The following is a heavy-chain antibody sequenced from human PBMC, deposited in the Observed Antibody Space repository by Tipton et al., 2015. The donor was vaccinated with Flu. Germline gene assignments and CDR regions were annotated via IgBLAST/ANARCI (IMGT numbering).Heavy chain of an antibody. CDR3: ARHGRPLQQPGYAYGMDV. J-gene: IGHJ6*02. D-gene: IGHD3-9*01. CDR1: GGSISSSTYY. CDR2: IYYSGST. V-gene: IGHV4-39*01. Sequence: TLSLTCTVSGGSISSSTYYWGWIRQPPGKGLEWIGTIYYSGSTYYNPSLKSRVTISVDTSKNQFSLKLSSVTAADAAVYYCARHGRPLQQPGYAYGMDVWGQGTTVTVSS.